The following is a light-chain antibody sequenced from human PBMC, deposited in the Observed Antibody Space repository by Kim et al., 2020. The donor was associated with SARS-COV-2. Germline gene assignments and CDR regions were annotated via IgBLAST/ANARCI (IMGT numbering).Light chain of an antibody. CDR3: QQFNNWPTWT. J-gene: IGKJ1*01. V-gene: IGKV3-15*01. CDR1: QSVSSN. CDR2: GAS. Sequence: EIVMTQSPATLSVSPGETATLSCRASQSVSSNLAWYQQKPGQAPRLLIYGASTRANGIPARFSGSGSGTEFTLTISSLQSEDFALYYCQQFNNWPTWTFGQGTKVEIK.